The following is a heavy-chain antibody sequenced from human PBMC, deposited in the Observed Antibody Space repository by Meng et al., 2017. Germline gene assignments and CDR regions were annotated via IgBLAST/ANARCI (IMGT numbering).Heavy chain of an antibody. D-gene: IGHD3-16*01. V-gene: IGHV3-30*01. CDR2: ISYDGSNK. J-gene: IGHJ4*02. CDR3: ARDRSMGGASDDY. CDR1: GFTFSSYA. Sequence: VQLVGFGGAVVQPGRSLRRARAASGFTFSSYAMPWGRQAPGKGLEWVEVISYDGSNKYYADSVKGRFTISRDNSKNTLYLQMNSLRAEDTAVYYCARDRSMGGASDDYWGQGTLVTVSS.